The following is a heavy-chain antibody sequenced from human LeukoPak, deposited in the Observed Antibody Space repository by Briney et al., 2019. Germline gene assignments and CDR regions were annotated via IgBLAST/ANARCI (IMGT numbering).Heavy chain of an antibody. V-gene: IGHV4-59*01. D-gene: IGHD4/OR15-4a*01. CDR2: LYYGGST. CDR3: ARANFNAFDI. CDR1: GNSISTYY. J-gene: IGHJ3*02. Sequence: SETLSLTCTVSGNSISTYYWTWLRQPPGKGLEWIGYLYYGGSTNYSPSLKSRVTISPDTSKNQFSLRLSSVTAADTAVYFCARANFNAFDIWGQGILVTVSS.